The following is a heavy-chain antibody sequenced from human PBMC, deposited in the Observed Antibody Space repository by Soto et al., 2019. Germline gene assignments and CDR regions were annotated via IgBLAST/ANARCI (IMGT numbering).Heavy chain of an antibody. Sequence: QVQLVQSGAEVKKPGSSVKVSCKASGGTFSSYAISWVRQAPGQGLEWMGGIIPIFGTANYAQKFQGRVTITADEXTXXACMELSSRRSEDTAVYYCAREGGRIGGPTPVFDYWGQGALVTVSS. V-gene: IGHV1-69*12. D-gene: IGHD1-26*01. CDR3: AREGGRIGGPTPVFDY. J-gene: IGHJ4*02. CDR2: IIPIFGTA. CDR1: GGTFSSYA.